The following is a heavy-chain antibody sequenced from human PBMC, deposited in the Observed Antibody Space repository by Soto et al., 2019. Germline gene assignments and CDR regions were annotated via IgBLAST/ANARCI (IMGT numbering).Heavy chain of an antibody. D-gene: IGHD3-22*01. V-gene: IGHV1-69*13. J-gene: IGHJ6*02. CDR1: GGTFSSYA. Sequence: SVKVSCKASGGTFSSYAISWVRQAPGQGLEWMGGIIPIFGTANYAQKFQGRVTITADESTSTAYMELSSLRSEDTAVYYCARSLYDSSGYPLAPRYYYYGMDVWGQGTTITVSS. CDR3: ARSLYDSSGYPLAPRYYYYGMDV. CDR2: IIPIFGTA.